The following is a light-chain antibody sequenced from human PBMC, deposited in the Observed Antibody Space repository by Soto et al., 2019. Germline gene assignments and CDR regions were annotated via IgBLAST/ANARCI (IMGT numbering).Light chain of an antibody. CDR2: DAS. Sequence: DIQLTQSPSSLSASLGDRVTITCRTSQDVNNYLNWYQQKPGKPPKLLIYDASKLGRGVPTRFSASESGTDFTFTITALQPEDFATYYCQQYDALPPAFGPVTKVDL. V-gene: IGKV1-33*01. CDR3: QQYDALPPA. J-gene: IGKJ3*01. CDR1: QDVNNY.